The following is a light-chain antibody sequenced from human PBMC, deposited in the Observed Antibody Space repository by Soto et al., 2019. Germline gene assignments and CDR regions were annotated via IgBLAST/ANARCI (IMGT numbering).Light chain of an antibody. J-gene: IGKJ4*01. CDR3: QQYNDWPLT. Sequence: EKVMTQSPAALSVSPGARATLSCRASQSVNSNLAWYQQKAGQAPRLLLYGASTRATGIPARFSGSASGTEFTLTISSLQSEDSAVYYCQQYNDWPLTFGGGTKVEIK. V-gene: IGKV3-15*01. CDR1: QSVNSN. CDR2: GAS.